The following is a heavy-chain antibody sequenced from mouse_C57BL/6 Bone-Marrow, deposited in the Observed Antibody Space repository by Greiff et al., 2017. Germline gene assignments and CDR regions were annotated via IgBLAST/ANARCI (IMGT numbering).Heavy chain of an antibody. CDR2: ISDGGSYT. D-gene: IGHD1-1*01. V-gene: IGHV5-4*01. J-gene: IGHJ2*01. Sequence: EVKLMESGGGLVKPGGSLKLSCAASGFTFSSYAMSWVRQTPEKRLEWVATISDGGSYTYYPDNVKGRCTISRDNAKNNLYLQMSHLQAEDTAMYYCARDDGSSLDYWGQGTTLTVSS. CDR3: ARDDGSSLDY. CDR1: GFTFSSYA.